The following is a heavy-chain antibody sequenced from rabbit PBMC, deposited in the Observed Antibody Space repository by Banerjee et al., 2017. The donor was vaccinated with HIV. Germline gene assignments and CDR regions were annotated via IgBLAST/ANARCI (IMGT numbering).Heavy chain of an antibody. CDR3: ARDMDYAYGSAIDLNL. J-gene: IGHJ4*01. D-gene: IGHD6-1*01. Sequence: QEQLKETGGGLVQPGGSLTLSCKASGFDFSRYYVSWVRQAPGKGLEWIGCIDTGDDDTYYASWVNGRFTISRDNAQNTVFLQMTRLTAADTATYFCARDMDYAYGSAIDLNLWGQGTLVTVS. CDR2: IDTGDDDT. CDR1: GFDFSRYY. V-gene: IGHV1S47*01.